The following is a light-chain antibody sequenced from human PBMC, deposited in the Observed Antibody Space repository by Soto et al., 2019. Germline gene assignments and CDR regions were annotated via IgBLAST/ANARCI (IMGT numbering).Light chain of an antibody. CDR3: QQYHTYPQT. V-gene: IGKV3-11*01. CDR2: DAS. CDR1: QSVSSY. J-gene: IGKJ2*01. Sequence: EIVLTQSPATLSLSPGERATLSCRASQSVSSYLAWYQQKPGQAPRLLIYDASNSATGIPARFSGSGSGTDFTFTISSLEPEDFATYYCQQYHTYPQTFGQGTRLEI.